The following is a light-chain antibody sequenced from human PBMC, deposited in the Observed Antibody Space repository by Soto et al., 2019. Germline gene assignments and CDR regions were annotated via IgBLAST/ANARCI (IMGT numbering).Light chain of an antibody. CDR2: DAS. CDR1: QSIGNK. J-gene: IGKJ4*01. CDR3: QLYNTWPLT. Sequence: EIELTQSPATLSVSPGGGATLSCRASQSIGNKLAWYQQKPGQVPRLLIYDASYRATGVPVKFSGSGSGTEFTLTISSLQSGDFAVYYCQLYNTWPLTFGGGTKVEI. V-gene: IGKV3-15*01.